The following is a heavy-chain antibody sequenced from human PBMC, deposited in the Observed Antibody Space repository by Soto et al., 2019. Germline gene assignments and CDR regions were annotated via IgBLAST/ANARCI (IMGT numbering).Heavy chain of an antibody. J-gene: IGHJ4*02. V-gene: IGHV3-30*19. CDR2: ISYDGSNK. D-gene: IGHD3-22*01. CDR3: ARDPITMIVVVHYGSYFDY. CDR1: GFTFSSYG. Sequence: GGSLRLSCAASGFTFSSYGMHWVRQAPGKGLEWVAVISYDGSNKYYADSVKGRFTISRDNSKNTLYLQMNSLRAEDTAVYYCARDPITMIVVVHYGSYFDYWGQGTPVTVSS.